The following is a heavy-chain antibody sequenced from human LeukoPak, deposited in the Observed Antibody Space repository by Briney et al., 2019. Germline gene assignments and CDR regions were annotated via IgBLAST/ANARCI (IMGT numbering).Heavy chain of an antibody. J-gene: IGHJ5*02. CDR3: ARDPTRVPAAYNWFDP. CDR2: INPNSGGT. CDR1: GYTFTSYY. D-gene: IGHD2-2*01. V-gene: IGHV1-2*06. Sequence: ASVKVSCKASGYTFTSYYMHWVRQAPGQGLEWMGRINPNSGGTNYAQKFQGRVTMTRDTSISTAYMELSRLRSDDTAVYYCARDPTRVPAAYNWFDPWGLGTLVTVSS.